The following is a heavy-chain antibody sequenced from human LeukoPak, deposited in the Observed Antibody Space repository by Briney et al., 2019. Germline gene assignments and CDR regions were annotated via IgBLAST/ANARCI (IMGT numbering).Heavy chain of an antibody. Sequence: ASVKVSCTASGYTFTSYGISWVRQAPGLELEWMGWIRAYNDNTNYAQKLQGRVTMTTDTSTSTAYMELRSLRSDDTAVYYCARDQTSDDYDEYCSGGSCYIDYWGQGTLVTVSS. CDR3: ARDQTSDDYDEYCSGGSCYIDY. J-gene: IGHJ4*02. V-gene: IGHV1-18*01. D-gene: IGHD2-15*01. CDR2: IRAYNDNT. CDR1: GYTFTSYG.